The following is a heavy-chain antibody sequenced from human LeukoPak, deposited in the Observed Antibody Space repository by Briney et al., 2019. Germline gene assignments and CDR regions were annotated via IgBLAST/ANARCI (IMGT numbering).Heavy chain of an antibody. D-gene: IGHD2-21*02. CDR2: IYYSGST. V-gene: IGHV4-39*01. CDR1: GGSISSSSYY. CDR3: AVTYCGADCYFDY. J-gene: IGHJ4*02. Sequence: SETLSLTCTVSGGSISSSSYYWGWIRQPPGKGLEWIGSIYYSGSTYYNPSLKSRVTISVDTSKSQFSLKLNSVTAADTAVYYCAVTYCGADCYFDYWGQGTLVTVSS.